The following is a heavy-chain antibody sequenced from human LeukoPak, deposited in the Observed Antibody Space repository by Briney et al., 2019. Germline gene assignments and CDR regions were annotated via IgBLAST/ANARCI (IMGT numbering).Heavy chain of an antibody. Sequence: PGGSLRLSCAASGFTFSNAWMSWVRQAPGKGLEWVGRIKSKTDGGTTDYAAPVKGRFTISRDDSKNTLYLQMNSLKTEDTAVYYCTRDYDPLTTVTTGHAFDIWGQGTMVTVSS. CDR1: GFTFSNAW. CDR3: TRDYDPLTTVTTGHAFDI. CDR2: IKSKTDGGTT. D-gene: IGHD4-17*01. V-gene: IGHV3-15*01. J-gene: IGHJ3*02.